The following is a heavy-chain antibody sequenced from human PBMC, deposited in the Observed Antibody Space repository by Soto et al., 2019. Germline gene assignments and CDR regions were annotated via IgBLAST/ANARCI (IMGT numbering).Heavy chain of an antibody. V-gene: IGHV3-74*01. CDR2: INSDGSST. D-gene: IGHD5-12*01. CDR3: VKGGYHYFDY. CDR1: GFTFSSYW. Sequence: PGGSLRLSCAASGFTFSSYWMHWVRQAPGKGLVWVSRINSDGSSTSYADSVKGRLTISRDNAKNTLYLQMNSLRAEDTAVYYCVKGGYHYFDYWGQGTLVTVSS. J-gene: IGHJ4*02.